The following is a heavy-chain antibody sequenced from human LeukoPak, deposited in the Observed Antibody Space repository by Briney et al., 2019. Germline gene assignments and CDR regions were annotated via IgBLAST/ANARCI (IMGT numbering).Heavy chain of an antibody. J-gene: IGHJ4*02. Sequence: ASVKVSCKSSGYTFTCYDMHWVRQARGQGGEGMGWINPDRVRTNYPQQFPGRVTMTRDTSISTAYMELSSLKSEDTALYYCAREEARDGSTGYYFAYWGQGSLLTVSS. D-gene: IGHD5-24*01. CDR3: AREEARDGSTGYYFAY. CDR1: GYTFTCYD. V-gene: IGHV1-2*02. CDR2: INPDRVRT.